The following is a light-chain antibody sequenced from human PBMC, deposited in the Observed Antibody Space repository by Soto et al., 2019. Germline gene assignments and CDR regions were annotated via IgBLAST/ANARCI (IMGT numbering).Light chain of an antibody. CDR1: QSVSSK. Sequence: EIMMTQSPATLSLSPGQRATLSSRASQSVSSKLAWYQQRPGQAPRLLIYGASSRATGIPDRFSGSGSGTDFTLTISRLEPEDFAVYYCQQYGSSLLTFGGGTKVDIK. CDR3: QQYGSSLLT. V-gene: IGKV3-20*01. J-gene: IGKJ4*01. CDR2: GAS.